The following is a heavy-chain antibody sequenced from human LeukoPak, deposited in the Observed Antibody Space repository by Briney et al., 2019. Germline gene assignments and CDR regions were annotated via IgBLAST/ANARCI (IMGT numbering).Heavy chain of an antibody. CDR1: GFTFSSYE. J-gene: IGHJ5*02. CDR2: ISSSGSTI. V-gene: IGHV3-48*03. D-gene: IGHD5-18*01. CDR3: ARKGGYTYGLANWFDP. Sequence: GGSLRLSCAASGFTFSSYEMNWVRQAPGKGLEWVSYISSSGSTIHYADSVKGRFTISRDNAKNSLYLQMNSLRAEDTAVYYCARKGGYTYGLANWFDPWGQGTLVTVSS.